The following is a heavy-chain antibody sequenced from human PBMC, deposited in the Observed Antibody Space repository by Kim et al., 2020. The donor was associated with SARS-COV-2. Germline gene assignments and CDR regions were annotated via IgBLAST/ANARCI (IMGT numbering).Heavy chain of an antibody. J-gene: IGHJ4*02. Sequence: NGDTNYAQDFQGRVTMTTDTSTSTAYMELRSLRSDDTAVYYCATGGQDDYWGQGTLVTVSS. CDR3: ATGGQDDY. V-gene: IGHV1-18*01. CDR2: NGDT.